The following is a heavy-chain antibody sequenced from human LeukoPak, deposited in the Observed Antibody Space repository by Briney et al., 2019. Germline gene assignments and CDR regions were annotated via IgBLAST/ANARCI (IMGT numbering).Heavy chain of an antibody. CDR3: ARQLGYCSDGSCYFDF. CDR2: INGRGDST. CDR1: GFTFSTYA. Sequence: GGSLRLSCAASGFTFSTYAMSWGRQVPGKGLEWVSAINGRGDSTYYADSVKGRFTISRDNSQNTLYLQMNSLRVEDTAVYYCARQLGYCSDGSCYFDFWGQGTLVTVSS. J-gene: IGHJ4*02. D-gene: IGHD2-15*01. V-gene: IGHV3-23*01.